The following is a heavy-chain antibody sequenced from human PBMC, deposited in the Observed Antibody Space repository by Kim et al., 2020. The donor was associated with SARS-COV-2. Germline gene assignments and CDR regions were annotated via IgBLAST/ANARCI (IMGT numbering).Heavy chain of an antibody. J-gene: IGHJ4*02. V-gene: IGHV4-31*02. Sequence: SLKSRVTITVETSKNQFSLKLSSVTAAETAVYYCARGRITIVGVVTEFDYWGQGTLVTVSS. D-gene: IGHD3-3*01. CDR3: ARGRITIVGVVTEFDY.